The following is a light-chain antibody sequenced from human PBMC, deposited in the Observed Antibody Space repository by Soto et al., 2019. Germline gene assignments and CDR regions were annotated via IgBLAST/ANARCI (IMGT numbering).Light chain of an antibody. CDR3: QHYNCYSEA. J-gene: IGKJ1*01. V-gene: IGKV1-5*03. CDR2: KAS. CDR1: QTISSW. Sequence: DIQMTQSPSTLSGSVGDRVTITCRASQTISSWLAWYQQKPGKAPKLLIYKASTLKSGVPSRFSGSGSGTEFTLTISSLQPDDFATDYCQHYNCYSEAFGQGTKVELK.